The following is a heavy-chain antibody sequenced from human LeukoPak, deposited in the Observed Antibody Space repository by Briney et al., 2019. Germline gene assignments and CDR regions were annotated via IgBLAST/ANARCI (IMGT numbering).Heavy chain of an antibody. CDR2: ISGSGGST. Sequence: GGSLRLSCAASGFTFSSYAMSWVRQAPGKGLEWVSAISGSGGSTYYADSVKGRFTISRDNSKNTPYLQMNTLRAEDTAVYYCAKARGAATYYYYYMDVWGKGTTVTVYS. J-gene: IGHJ6*03. V-gene: IGHV3-23*01. D-gene: IGHD1-26*01. CDR1: GFTFSSYA. CDR3: AKARGAATYYYYYMDV.